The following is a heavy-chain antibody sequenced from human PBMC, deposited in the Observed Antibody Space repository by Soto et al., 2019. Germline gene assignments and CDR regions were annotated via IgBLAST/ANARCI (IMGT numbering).Heavy chain of an antibody. Sequence: GSLRLSCAASGFTFSSYGMHWVRQAPGKGLEWVAVISYDGSNKYYADSVKGRFTISRDNSKNTLYLQMNSLRAEDTAVYYCAKSYYDSSGPLPDYWGQGT. CDR2: ISYDGSNK. J-gene: IGHJ4*02. CDR3: AKSYYDSSGPLPDY. D-gene: IGHD3-22*01. V-gene: IGHV3-30*18. CDR1: GFTFSSYG.